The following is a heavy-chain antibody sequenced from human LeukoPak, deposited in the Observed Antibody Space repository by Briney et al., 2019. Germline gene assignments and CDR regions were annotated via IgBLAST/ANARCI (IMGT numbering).Heavy chain of an antibody. J-gene: IGHJ4*02. Sequence: PGGSLRLSCVASRFTFSSYAIHWVRQAPGKGLEWVAVISYDGNNKYYTDSVKGRFTISRDNSKNTLYLQMNSLRPEDTTVYYCVRRGPGVVIDYWGQGTRVTVSS. CDR3: VRRGPGVVIDY. V-gene: IGHV3-30-3*01. CDR1: RFTFSSYA. CDR2: ISYDGNNK. D-gene: IGHD1-26*01.